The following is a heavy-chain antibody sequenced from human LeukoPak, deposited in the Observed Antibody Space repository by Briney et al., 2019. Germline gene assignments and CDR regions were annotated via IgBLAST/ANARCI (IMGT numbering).Heavy chain of an antibody. D-gene: IGHD2-15*01. J-gene: IGHJ3*02. CDR2: ISGSGGST. Sequence: GGSLRPSCAASGFTFSSYAMSWVRQAPGKGLEWVSAISGSGGSTYYADSVKGRFTISRDNSKNTLYLQMNSLRAEDTAVYYCALDCSGGSCYLGRAFDIWGQGTMVTVSS. CDR3: ALDCSGGSCYLGRAFDI. V-gene: IGHV3-23*01. CDR1: GFTFSSYA.